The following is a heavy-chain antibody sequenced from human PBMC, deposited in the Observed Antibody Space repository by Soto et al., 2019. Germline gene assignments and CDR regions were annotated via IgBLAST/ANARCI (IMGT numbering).Heavy chain of an antibody. V-gene: IGHV3-23*01. J-gene: IGHJ4*02. Sequence: EVQLLQSGGGLVRPGGSLRLSCAASGFTFSNYALNWVRQAPGKGLEWVSIISGSGVITHYADSVKGRFTVSRDNSRDTLYLQINNLRVENTAVYYCGSPERTFSWVNGPDYWGQGTLVTVSS. CDR3: GSPERTFSWVNGPDY. D-gene: IGHD1-1*01. CDR2: ISGSGVIT. CDR1: GFTFSNYA.